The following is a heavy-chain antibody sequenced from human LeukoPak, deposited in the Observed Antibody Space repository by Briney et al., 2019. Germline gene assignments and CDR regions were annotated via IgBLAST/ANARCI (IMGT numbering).Heavy chain of an antibody. CDR2: IYHSGST. CDR3: AKTLLSSSWYFDY. CDR1: GYSISSGYY. V-gene: IGHV4-38-2*02. D-gene: IGHD6-13*01. Sequence: SETLSLTCTVSGYSISSGYYWGWIRQPPGKGLEWIGSIYHSGSTCYNPSLKSRVTISVDTSKNQFSLKLSSVTAADTAVYYCAKTLLSSSWYFDYWGQGTLVTVSS. J-gene: IGHJ4*02.